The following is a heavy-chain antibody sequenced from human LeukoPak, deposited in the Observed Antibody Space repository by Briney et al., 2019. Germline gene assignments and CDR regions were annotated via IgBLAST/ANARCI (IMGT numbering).Heavy chain of an antibody. D-gene: IGHD4-17*01. CDR1: DYTFTSYG. J-gene: IGHJ5*02. Sequence: GASVKVSCKASDYTFTSYGISWVRQAPGQGLEWMGWISAYNGNTNYAQKLQGRVTMTTDTSTGTAYMGLRSLRSDDTAVYYCAREIYGDYGRWFDPWGQGTLVTVSS. CDR3: AREIYGDYGRWFDP. CDR2: ISAYNGNT. V-gene: IGHV1-18*01.